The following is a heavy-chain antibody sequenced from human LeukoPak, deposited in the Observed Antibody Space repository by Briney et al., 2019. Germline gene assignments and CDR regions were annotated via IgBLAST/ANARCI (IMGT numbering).Heavy chain of an antibody. CDR3: ARETGIAAAATFDY. CDR2: INPNSGNT. V-gene: IGHV1-8*03. J-gene: IGHJ4*02. CDR1: GYTFTGYY. Sequence: GASVKVSCKASGYTFTGYYMHWVRQAPGQGLEWMGWINPNSGNTGYAQKFQGRVTITRNTSISTAYMELSSLRSEDTAVYYCARETGIAAAATFDYWGQGTLVTVSS. D-gene: IGHD6-13*01.